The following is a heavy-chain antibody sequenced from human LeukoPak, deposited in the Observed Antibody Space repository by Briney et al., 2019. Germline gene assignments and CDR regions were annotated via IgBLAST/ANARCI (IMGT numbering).Heavy chain of an antibody. V-gene: IGHV4-4*02. D-gene: IGHD3-10*01. CDR2: VYHSGST. J-gene: IGHJ6*03. CDR3: ARPNMVRGRSLYYYYYMDV. CDR1: GGSISSSNW. Sequence: SETLSLTCAVSGGSISSSNWWSWVRQPPGKGLEWIGEVYHSGSTNYNPSLKSRVTISVDTSKNQFSLKLSSVTAADTAVYYCARPNMVRGRSLYYYYYMDVWGKGTTVTISS.